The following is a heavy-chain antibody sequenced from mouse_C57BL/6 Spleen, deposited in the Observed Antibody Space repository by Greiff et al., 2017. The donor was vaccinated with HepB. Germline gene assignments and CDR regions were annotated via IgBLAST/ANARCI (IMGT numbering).Heavy chain of an antibody. CDR1: GYSITSGYD. CDR2: ISYSGST. Sequence: EVKLQESGPGMVKPSQSLSLTCTVTGYSITSGYDWHWIRHFPGNKLEWMGYISYSGSTNYNPSLKSRISITHDTSKNHFFLKLNSVTTEDTATYYCARGGIYYGYEDAMDYWGQGTSVTVSS. V-gene: IGHV3-1*01. CDR3: ARGGIYYGYEDAMDY. D-gene: IGHD2-2*01. J-gene: IGHJ4*01.